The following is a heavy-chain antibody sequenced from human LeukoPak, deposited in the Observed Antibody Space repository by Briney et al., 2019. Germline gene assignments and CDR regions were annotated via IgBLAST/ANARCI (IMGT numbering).Heavy chain of an antibody. D-gene: IGHD1-26*01. CDR3: RERIIAATHLGLVI. V-gene: IGHV2-5*02. CDR2: IYWDDDK. J-gene: IGHJ3*01. Sequence: SGPTLPHPHSLSSLLQTFLRLSPRTTGVGVGWIRQPPGKALEWLALIYWDDDKRYSPSLKSRLTITKDTSKNHVVLTRPNIDPVDTPSYYSRERIIAATHLGLVIWGQGTMVTVSS. CDR1: RLSPRTTGVG.